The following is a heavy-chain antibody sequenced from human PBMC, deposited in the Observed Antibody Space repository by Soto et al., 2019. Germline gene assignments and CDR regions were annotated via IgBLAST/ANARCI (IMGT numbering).Heavy chain of an antibody. CDR2: IYPGDSDT. Sequence: PGESLKISCKGSGYSFTSYWIGLVRQMPGKGLEWMGIIYPGDSDTRYSPSFQGQVTISADKSISTAYLQWSSLKASDTAMYYCARNGSDGGSGWYWAFDIWGQGTMVTVSS. CDR1: GYSFTSYW. J-gene: IGHJ3*02. V-gene: IGHV5-51*01. D-gene: IGHD6-19*01. CDR3: ARNGSDGGSGWYWAFDI.